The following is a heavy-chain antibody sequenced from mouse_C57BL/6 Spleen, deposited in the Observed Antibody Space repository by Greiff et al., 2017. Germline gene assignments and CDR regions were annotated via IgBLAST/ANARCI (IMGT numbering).Heavy chain of an antibody. CDR2: VDPSDSYT. D-gene: IGHD1-1*02. CDR1: GYTFTSYW. V-gene: IGHV1-50*01. J-gene: IGHJ4*01. CDR3: ARWGYGDAMDY. Sequence: QVQLQQPGAELVKPGASVKLSCKASGYTFTSYWMQWVKQRPGQGLEWIGEVDPSDSYTNYNQKFKGKATLTVDTSSSTAYMQLSSLTSADSAVYYCARWGYGDAMDYWGQGTSVTFSS.